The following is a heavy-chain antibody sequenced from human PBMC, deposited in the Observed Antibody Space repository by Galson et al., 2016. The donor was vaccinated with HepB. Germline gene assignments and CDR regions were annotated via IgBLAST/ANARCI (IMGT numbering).Heavy chain of an antibody. V-gene: IGHV4-34*01. CDR3: ARGRIGLTRFVGDTPRSLYFDS. D-gene: IGHD3-16*01. CDR2: VGQTGST. Sequence: LSLTCAVSGGSFSGYYWNWIRQSPWKGLEWIGEVGQTGSTHYNPSLKSRVTISLDTSKNQFSLKLSSVTAADTAVYYCARGRIGLTRFVGDTPRSLYFDSWSQGTLVTVSS. CDR1: GGSFSGYY. J-gene: IGHJ4*02.